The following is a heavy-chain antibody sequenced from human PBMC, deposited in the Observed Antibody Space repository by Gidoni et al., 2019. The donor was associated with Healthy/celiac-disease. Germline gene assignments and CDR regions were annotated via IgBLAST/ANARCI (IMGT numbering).Heavy chain of an antibody. Sequence: QVQLQESGPGLVKPSETLSLTCTVSGGSISSYYWSWIRQPPGKGLEWIGYIYYSGSTNYNPSLKSRVTISVDTSKNQFSLKLSSVTAADTAVYYCARMFAAGTVYFDYWGQGTLVTVSS. CDR1: GGSISSYY. D-gene: IGHD6-13*01. CDR2: IYYSGST. V-gene: IGHV4-59*08. CDR3: ARMFAAGTVYFDY. J-gene: IGHJ4*02.